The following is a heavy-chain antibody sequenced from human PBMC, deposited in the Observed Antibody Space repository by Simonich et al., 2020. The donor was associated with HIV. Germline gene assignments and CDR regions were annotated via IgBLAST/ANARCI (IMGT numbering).Heavy chain of an antibody. CDR1: GYTFIDYY. Sequence: QVQLVQSGAEVKKPGASVKVSCKASGYTFIDYYIHWVRQAPGQGPEWMGWINPNSGDTRNAQTFQGRVTMTRDTSISTTYMELSSLRSDDTAVYFCTRGPSHGAFDIWGQGTMVTVSS. CDR2: INPNSGDT. V-gene: IGHV1-2*02. J-gene: IGHJ3*02. CDR3: TRGPSHGAFDI.